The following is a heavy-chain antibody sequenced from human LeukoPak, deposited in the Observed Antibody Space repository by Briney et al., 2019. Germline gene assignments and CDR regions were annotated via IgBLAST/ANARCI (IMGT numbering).Heavy chain of an antibody. CDR3: AGDGIVGTNWFDP. D-gene: IGHD1-26*01. Sequence: ASVKVSCKASGYTFTSYGTSWVRQAPGQGLEWMGWISAYSGNTNYAQKLQGRVTMTTDTSTSTAYMELRSLRSDDTAVYYCAGDGIVGTNWFDPWGQGTLVTVSS. CDR1: GYTFTSYG. V-gene: IGHV1-18*01. J-gene: IGHJ5*02. CDR2: ISAYSGNT.